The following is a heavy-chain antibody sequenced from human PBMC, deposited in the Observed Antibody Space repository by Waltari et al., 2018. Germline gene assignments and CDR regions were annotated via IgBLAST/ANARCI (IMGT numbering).Heavy chain of an antibody. Sequence: RLAPGKGLVWVSRINADGRSTSYADSVQGRFTISRDNAKNTLYLQMSSLRAEDTAVYYCAILRSTNYGANSPWFDPWGQGTLVTVSS. CDR2: INADGRST. CDR3: AILRSTNYGANSPWFDP. V-gene: IGHV3-74*01. J-gene: IGHJ5*02. D-gene: IGHD4-17*01.